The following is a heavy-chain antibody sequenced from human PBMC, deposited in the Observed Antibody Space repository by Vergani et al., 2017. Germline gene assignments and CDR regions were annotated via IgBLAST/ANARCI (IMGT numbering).Heavy chain of an antibody. CDR3: ARHGAFSSSGKNPRTFDY. CDR2: IYYSGST. J-gene: IGHJ4*02. V-gene: IGHV4-34*01. CDR1: GGSFSGYY. D-gene: IGHD6-13*01. Sequence: QVQLQQWGAGLLKPSETLSLTCAVYGGSFSGYYWSWIRQPPGKGLEWIGYIYYSGSTNYNPSLKSRVTISVDTSKNQFSLKLSSVTAADTAVYYCARHGAFSSSGKNPRTFDYWGQGTLVTVSS.